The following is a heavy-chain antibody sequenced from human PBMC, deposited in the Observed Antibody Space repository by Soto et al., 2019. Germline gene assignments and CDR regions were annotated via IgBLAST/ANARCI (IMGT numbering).Heavy chain of an antibody. J-gene: IGHJ4*02. V-gene: IGHV3-23*01. Sequence: GGSLRLSCAASGFTFSSYAMSWVRQAPGKGLEWVSAISGSGGSTYYADSVKGRFTISRDNSKNTLYLQMNSLRAEDTAVYYCAKDSGFGSYYSTRETTPDYWGQGTLVTVSS. D-gene: IGHD1-26*01. CDR3: AKDSGFGSYYSTRETTPDY. CDR1: GFTFSSYA. CDR2: ISGSGGST.